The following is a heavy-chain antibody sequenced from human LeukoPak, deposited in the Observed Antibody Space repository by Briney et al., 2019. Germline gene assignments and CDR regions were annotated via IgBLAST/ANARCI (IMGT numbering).Heavy chain of an antibody. CDR2: INPNSGGT. J-gene: IGHJ5*02. V-gene: IGHV1-2*02. CDR3: ALGGAVAGTGSGAYNWFDP. CDR1: GYTFTGYY. D-gene: IGHD6-19*01. Sequence: ASVKVSCKASGYTFTGYYMHWVRQAPGQGLEWMGWINPNSGGTNYAQKFQGRVTMTRDTSISTAYMELSSLRSDDTAVYYCALGGAVAGTGSGAYNWFDPWGQGTLVTVSS.